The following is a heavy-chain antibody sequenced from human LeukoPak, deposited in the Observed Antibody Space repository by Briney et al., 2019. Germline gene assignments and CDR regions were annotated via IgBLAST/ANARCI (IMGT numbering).Heavy chain of an antibody. CDR3: AKDLRETGIWFGELLFTTYFDY. V-gene: IGHV3-23*01. CDR1: GFTFSSYA. J-gene: IGHJ4*02. Sequence: GGSLRLSCAASGFTFSSYAMSWVRQAPGKGLEWVSAISGSGCSTYYADSVKGRFTISRDNSKNTLYLQMNSLRAEDTAVYYCAKDLRETGIWFGELLFTTYFDYWGQGTLVTVSS. D-gene: IGHD3-10*01. CDR2: ISGSGCST.